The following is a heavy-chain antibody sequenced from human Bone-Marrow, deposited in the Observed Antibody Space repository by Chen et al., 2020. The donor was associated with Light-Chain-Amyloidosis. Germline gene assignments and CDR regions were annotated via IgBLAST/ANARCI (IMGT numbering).Heavy chain of an antibody. CDR2: IYPDDSDA. CDR1: GYTFPNYW. D-gene: IGHD5-12*01. Sequence: EVQLEQSGPEVKKPGESLKISCKGSGYTFPNYWIGWVRQMPGKGLEWMGVIYPDDSDARYGPSFEGQVTISADKSITTAYLQWRSLKASDTAMYYCARRRDGYNFDYWGQGTLVTVSS. CDR3: ARRRDGYNFDY. V-gene: IGHV5-51*01. J-gene: IGHJ4*02.